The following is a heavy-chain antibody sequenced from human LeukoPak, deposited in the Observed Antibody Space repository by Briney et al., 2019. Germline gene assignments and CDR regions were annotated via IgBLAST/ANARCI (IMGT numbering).Heavy chain of an antibody. CDR1: GGSISSYY. Sequence: SETLSLTCTVSGGSISSYYWSWIRQPAGKGLEWIGRICTSGSTNYNPSLKSRVTMSVDTSKNQFSLKLSSVTAADTAVYYCARARLGIAAAGIGPHAFDIWGQGTMVTVSS. V-gene: IGHV4-4*07. J-gene: IGHJ3*02. CDR2: ICTSGST. CDR3: ARARLGIAAAGIGPHAFDI. D-gene: IGHD6-13*01.